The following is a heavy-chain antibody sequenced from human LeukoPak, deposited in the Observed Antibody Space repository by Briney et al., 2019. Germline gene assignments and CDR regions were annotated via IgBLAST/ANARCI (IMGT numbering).Heavy chain of an antibody. CDR3: ARGGQAGTGDY. CDR2: IKQDGGEK. V-gene: IGHV3-7*01. CDR1: EFTFSKFW. D-gene: IGHD3-10*01. J-gene: IGHJ4*02. Sequence: GGSLRPSCAASEFTFSKFWMTWVRQSPGKGLEWVANIKQDGGEKHYVDSVKGRFTISRDNARNSLYLEMNSLRAEDTAVYYCARGGQAGTGDYWGQGTLVTVSS.